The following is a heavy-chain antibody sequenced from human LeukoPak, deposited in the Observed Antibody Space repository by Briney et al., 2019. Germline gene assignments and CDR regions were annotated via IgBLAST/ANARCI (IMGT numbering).Heavy chain of an antibody. J-gene: IGHJ6*03. CDR1: GGSISSGGYY. Sequence: SETLSLTCTVSGGSISSGGYYWSWIRQPPGKGLEWIGYIYYSGSTNYNPSLKSRVTISVDTSKNQFSLKLSSVTAADTAVYYCARDQNDFWSGSLYYYMDVWGKGTTVTVSS. CDR2: IYYSGST. CDR3: ARDQNDFWSGSLYYYMDV. D-gene: IGHD3-3*01. V-gene: IGHV4-61*08.